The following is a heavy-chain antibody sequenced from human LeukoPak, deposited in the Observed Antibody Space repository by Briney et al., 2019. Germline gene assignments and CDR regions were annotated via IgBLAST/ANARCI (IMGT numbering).Heavy chain of an antibody. CDR1: GFTFSSYA. CDR2: ISYDGSNK. J-gene: IGHJ4*02. V-gene: IGHV3-30-3*01. Sequence: GRSLRLSCAASGFTFSSYAMHWVRQAPGKGLEWVAVISYDGSNKYYADSVKGRFTISRDNSKNTLYLQMNSLRAEDTAVYYCARERPRRNCSGGSCYDYLYPLDFDYWGQGTLVIVSS. D-gene: IGHD2-15*01. CDR3: ARERPRRNCSGGSCYDYLYPLDFDY.